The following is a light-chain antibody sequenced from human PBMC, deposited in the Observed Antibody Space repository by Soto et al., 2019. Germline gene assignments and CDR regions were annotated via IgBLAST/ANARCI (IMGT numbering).Light chain of an antibody. Sequence: AIRMTQSPSSVSASPGDRVTVTCRASQGINTFLAWYKQRPGKAPEFLMHAASTLYSGVPSRFIGSGSGTNFTITITGLQSDDFATYYCQQYYSYPRTFGQGTKVEI. CDR3: QQYYSYPRT. CDR2: AAS. J-gene: IGKJ1*01. V-gene: IGKV1-8*01. CDR1: QGINTF.